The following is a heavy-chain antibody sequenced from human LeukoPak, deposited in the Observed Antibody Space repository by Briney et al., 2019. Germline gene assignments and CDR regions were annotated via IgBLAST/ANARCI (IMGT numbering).Heavy chain of an antibody. CDR2: ISGSGGST. D-gene: IGHD5-18*01. J-gene: IGHJ4*02. CDR3: AKITRGYSYGFCPD. Sequence: PGGSLRLSCAASGFTFSSYAMSWVRQAPGKGLEWVSAISGSGGSTYYADSVKGRFTISRDNSKNTLYLQMNSLRAEDTAVYYCAKITRGYSYGFCPDWGQGTLVTVSP. CDR1: GFTFSSYA. V-gene: IGHV3-23*01.